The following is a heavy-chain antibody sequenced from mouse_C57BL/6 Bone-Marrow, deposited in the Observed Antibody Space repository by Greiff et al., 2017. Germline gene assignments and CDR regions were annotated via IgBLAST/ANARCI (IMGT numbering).Heavy chain of an antibody. J-gene: IGHJ2*01. D-gene: IGHD2-2*01. V-gene: IGHV1-64*01. CDR1: GYTFTSYW. CDR2: IHPNSGST. CDR3: ARGTMVTDY. Sequence: VLLQQPGAELVKPGASVKLSCTASGYTFTSYWMHWVKQRPGHGLEWIGMIHPNSGSTNYNEKFKSKATLAVDKSSNTAYMQLSSLTAEDSAVYYCARGTMVTDYWGQGTTLTVSS.